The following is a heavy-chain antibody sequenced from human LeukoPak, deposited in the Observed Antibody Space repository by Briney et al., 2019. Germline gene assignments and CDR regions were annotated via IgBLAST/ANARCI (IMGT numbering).Heavy chain of an antibody. V-gene: IGHV4-34*01. CDR1: GGSFSGYY. J-gene: IGHJ4*02. CDR3: ARGRRVRGPLDY. Sequence: SETLSLTCAVYGGSFSGYYWSWIRQPPGKGLEWIGEINHSRSTNYNPSLKSRVTISVDTSKNQFSLKLSSVTAADTAVYYCARGRRVRGPLDYWGQGTLVTVSS. CDR2: INHSRST. D-gene: IGHD3-10*01.